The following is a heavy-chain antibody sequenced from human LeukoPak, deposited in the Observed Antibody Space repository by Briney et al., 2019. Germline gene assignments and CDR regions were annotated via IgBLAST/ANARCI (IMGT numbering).Heavy chain of an antibody. V-gene: IGHV3-48*04. J-gene: IGHJ3*02. CDR2: ISSSGSTI. CDR3: ARDTMIVVGLHDAFDI. CDR1: GFTFSSYS. Sequence: GGSLRLSCAASGFTFSSYSMNWVRQAPGKGLEWVSYISSSGSTIYYADSVKGRFTISRDNAKNSLYLQMNSLRAEDTAVYYCARDTMIVVGLHDAFDIWGQGTMVTVSS. D-gene: IGHD3-22*01.